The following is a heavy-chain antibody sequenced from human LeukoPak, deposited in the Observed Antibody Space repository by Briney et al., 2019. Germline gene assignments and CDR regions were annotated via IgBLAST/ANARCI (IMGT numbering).Heavy chain of an antibody. D-gene: IGHD3-10*01. CDR3: ARDPGVMGFYGSGSHYDY. CDR1: GYTFTSYG. J-gene: IGHJ4*02. CDR2: ISAYNGNT. Sequence: GASVKVSCKASGYTFTSYGISWVRQAPGQGLEWMGWISAYNGNTNYAQKLQGRVTMTTDTSTSTAYMELKSLRPDDTAVYYCARDPGVMGFYGSGSHYDYWGQGTLVTVSS. V-gene: IGHV1-18*01.